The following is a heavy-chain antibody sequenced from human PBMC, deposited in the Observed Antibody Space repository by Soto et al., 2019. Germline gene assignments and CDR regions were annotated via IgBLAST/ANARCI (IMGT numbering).Heavy chain of an antibody. V-gene: IGHV3-30-3*01. CDR2: ISYDGSNK. Sequence: QVQLVESGGGVVQPGRSLRLSCAASGFTFSSYAMHWVRQAPGKGLEWVAVISYDGSNKYYADSVKGRFTISRDNSKNTLDLQMNSLRAEDTAVYYCARDRGGGSFDWYFDLWGRGTLVTVSS. CDR3: ARDRGGGSFDWYFDL. D-gene: IGHD1-26*01. J-gene: IGHJ2*01. CDR1: GFTFSSYA.